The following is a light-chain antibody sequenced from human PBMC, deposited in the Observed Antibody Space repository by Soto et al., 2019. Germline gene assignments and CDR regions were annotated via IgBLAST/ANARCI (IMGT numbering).Light chain of an antibody. V-gene: IGKV1D-13*01. J-gene: IGKJ3*01. CDR1: QGIGDA. CDR3: QKFSDYQFT. Sequence: IQLTQSPSSLSASVGDRVTITCRASQGIGDALAWYQQKPGNAPNLLIYDASSLRSAVPSRFSGGGSGTDFNRTISSLQPEDSATYCCQKFSDYQFTFCPGTKVEIK. CDR2: DAS.